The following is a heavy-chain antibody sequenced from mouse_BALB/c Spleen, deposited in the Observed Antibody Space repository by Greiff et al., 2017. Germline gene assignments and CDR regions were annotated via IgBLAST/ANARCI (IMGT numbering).Heavy chain of an antibody. CDR3: ARCSYYGNLYAMDY. V-gene: IGHV1S135*01. D-gene: IGHD2-10*01. Sequence: VQLQQSGPELVKPGASVKVSCKASGYAFTSYNMYWVKQSHGKSLEWIGYIDPYNGGTSYNQKFKGKATLTVDKSSSTAYMHLNSLTSEDSAVYYCARCSYYGNLYAMDYWGQGTSVTVSS. CDR2: IDPYNGGT. CDR1: GYAFTSYN. J-gene: IGHJ4*01.